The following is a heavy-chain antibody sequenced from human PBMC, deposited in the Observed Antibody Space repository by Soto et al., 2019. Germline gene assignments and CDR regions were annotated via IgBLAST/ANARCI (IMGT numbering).Heavy chain of an antibody. V-gene: IGHV4-39*01. J-gene: IGHJ3*02. CDR2: IYYSGNT. Sequence: SETLSLTCFVSGGSISRTTYYWGWVRQPPRKGLEWIGSIYYSGNTYYNPSLRSRVSISVDTSKNQFSLKLRSVTAADTAVYYCAGADPGAFDIWGPGTMVTVSS. CDR3: AGADPGAFDI. CDR1: GGSISRTTYY.